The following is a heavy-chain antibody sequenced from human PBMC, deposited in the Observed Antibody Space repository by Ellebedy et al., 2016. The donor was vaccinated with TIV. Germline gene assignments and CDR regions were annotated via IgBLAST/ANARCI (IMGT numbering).Heavy chain of an antibody. Sequence: GGSLRLSCAASGITFTSSWMSWVRQAPGKGLEWVAHINPDGSETYYVDSVKGRFTISRDNAQNSVYLQMNSLRAEDTAVYYCATGARSEGGYWGQGTLVTVSS. CDR2: INPDGSET. J-gene: IGHJ4*02. V-gene: IGHV3-7*01. CDR1: GITFTSSW. CDR3: ATGARSEGGY. D-gene: IGHD2-15*01.